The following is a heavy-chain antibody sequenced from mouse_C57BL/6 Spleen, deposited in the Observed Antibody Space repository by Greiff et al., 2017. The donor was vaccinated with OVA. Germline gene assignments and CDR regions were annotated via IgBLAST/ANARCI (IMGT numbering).Heavy chain of an antibody. D-gene: IGHD2-4*01. Sequence: VQLQQSGPVLVKPGASVKMSCKASGYTFTDYYMNWVKQSHGKSLEWIGVINPYNGGTSYNQKFKGKATLTVDKSSSTAYMELNSLTSEDSAVYYCAKGITPGYAMDYWGQGTSVTVSS. V-gene: IGHV1-19*01. CDR1: GYTFTDYY. CDR2: INPYNGGT. J-gene: IGHJ4*01. CDR3: AKGITPGYAMDY.